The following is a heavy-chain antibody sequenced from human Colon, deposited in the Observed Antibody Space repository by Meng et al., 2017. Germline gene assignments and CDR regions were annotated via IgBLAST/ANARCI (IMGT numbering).Heavy chain of an antibody. D-gene: IGHD5-18*01. CDR1: GFTFSSYA. V-gene: IGHV3-30*04. Sequence: GGSLRLSCAASGFTFSSYAMHWVRQAPGKGLEWVAVISYDGSNKYYADSVKGRFTISRDNSKNTLYLQMNSLRAEDTAVYYCARVDWEERGYSYGEDAFDIWGQGTMVTVSS. J-gene: IGHJ3*02. CDR2: ISYDGSNK. CDR3: ARVDWEERGYSYGEDAFDI.